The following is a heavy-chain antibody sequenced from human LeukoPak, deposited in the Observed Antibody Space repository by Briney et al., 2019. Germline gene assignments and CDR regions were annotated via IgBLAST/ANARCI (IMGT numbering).Heavy chain of an antibody. CDR2: ISWNSGSI. V-gene: IGHV3-9*01. D-gene: IGHD6-25*01. Sequence: SLRLSCAASGFTFDDYAMHWVRQAPGKGLEWVSGISWNSGSIGYADSVKGRFTISRDNAKNSLYLQMNSLRAEDRALYYCAKQRLLAYYFDYWGQGTLVTVSS. CDR3: AKQRLLAYYFDY. CDR1: GFTFDDYA. J-gene: IGHJ4*02.